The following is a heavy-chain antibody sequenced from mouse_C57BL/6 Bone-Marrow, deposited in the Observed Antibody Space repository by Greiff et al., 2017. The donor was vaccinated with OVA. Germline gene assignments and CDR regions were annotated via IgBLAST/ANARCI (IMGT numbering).Heavy chain of an antibody. CDR2: IYPGSGST. CDR1: GYTFTSYW. D-gene: IGHD2-2*01. J-gene: IGHJ2*01. V-gene: IGHV1-55*01. Sequence: QVQLQQPGAELVKPGASVKMSCKASGYTFTSYWITWVKQRPGQGLEWIGDIYPGSGSTNYNEKFKSKATLTVDTSSSTAYMQLSSLTSEDSAVYYCARGERIWLRGDFDYWGQGTTLTVSS. CDR3: ARGERIWLRGDFDY.